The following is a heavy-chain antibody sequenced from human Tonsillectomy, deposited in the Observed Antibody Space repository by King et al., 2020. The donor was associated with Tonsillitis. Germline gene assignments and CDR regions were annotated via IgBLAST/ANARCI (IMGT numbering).Heavy chain of an antibody. J-gene: IGHJ4*02. CDR2: INWNSGSI. D-gene: IGHD6-6*01. V-gene: IGHV3-9*01. Sequence: VQLVESGGGLVQPGRSLRLSCAASGFTFDDYAMHWVRQAPGKGLEWVLGINWNSGSIGYADSVKGRFTISRDNAKNSLYLQMNSLRAEDTALYYCAKSRQGLDSSSPDYWGQGTLVTVSS. CDR3: AKSRQGLDSSSPDY. CDR1: GFTFDDYA.